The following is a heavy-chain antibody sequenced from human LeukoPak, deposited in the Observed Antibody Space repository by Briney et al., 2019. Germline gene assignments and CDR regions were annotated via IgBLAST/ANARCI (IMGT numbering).Heavy chain of an antibody. J-gene: IGHJ4*02. CDR2: ISGSGGTT. CDR3: AREVGYPDY. Sequence: TGGSLRLSCAASGFTFSSYAMTWVRQAPGKGLEWVSSISGSGGTTYFADSVKGRFTISRDNSKNTLYLQMNSLRAEDTVVYYCAREVGYPDYWGQGTLVTVSS. CDR1: GFTFSSYA. D-gene: IGHD6-13*01. V-gene: IGHV3-23*01.